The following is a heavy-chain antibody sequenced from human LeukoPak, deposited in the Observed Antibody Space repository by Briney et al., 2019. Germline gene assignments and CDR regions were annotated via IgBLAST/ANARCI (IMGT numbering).Heavy chain of an antibody. Sequence: SETLSLTCSVSGVSITSNYWSWIRQPPGKGLEWLGYTHHSGATSYNPSLKSRSTMSLDTSNNQFSLKLSSVTAADTAVYYCARSSGHSYGDFDYRGQGNLVTVSS. J-gene: IGHJ4*02. CDR1: GVSITSNY. D-gene: IGHD5-18*01. V-gene: IGHV4-59*01. CDR3: ARSSGHSYGDFDY. CDR2: THHSGAT.